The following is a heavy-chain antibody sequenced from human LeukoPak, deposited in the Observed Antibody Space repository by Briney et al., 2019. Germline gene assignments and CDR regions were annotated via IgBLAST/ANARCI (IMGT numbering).Heavy chain of an antibody. CDR2: IYSGGST. CDR1: GFTVSSNY. CDR3: AELGTTMIGGV. J-gene: IGHJ6*04. V-gene: IGHV3-53*01. Sequence: GGSLRHSCAASGFTVSSNYMSWVRQAPGKGLEWVSVIYSGGSTYYADSVKGRFTISRDNAKNSLYLQMNSLRAEDTAVYYCAELGTTMIGGVWGKGTTVTISS. D-gene: IGHD3-10*02.